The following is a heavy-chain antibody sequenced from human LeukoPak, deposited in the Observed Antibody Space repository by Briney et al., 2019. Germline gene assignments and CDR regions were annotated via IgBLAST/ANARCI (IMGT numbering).Heavy chain of an antibody. Sequence: GESLKISCKGSGYSFTPYWIAWVRQMPGKGLEWMGITYPADSDTRYSPSFQGQVTISTDKSISTAYLQWSSLKASDSAIYYCARSRTAAADFDYWGQGTLVTVSS. D-gene: IGHD6-13*01. CDR3: ARSRTAAADFDY. CDR2: TYPADSDT. J-gene: IGHJ4*02. V-gene: IGHV5-51*01. CDR1: GYSFTPYW.